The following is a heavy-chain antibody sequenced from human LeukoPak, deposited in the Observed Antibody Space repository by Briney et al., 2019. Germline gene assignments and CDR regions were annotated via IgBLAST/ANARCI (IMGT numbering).Heavy chain of an antibody. CDR2: ISGSGGST. D-gene: IGHD3-22*01. CDR3: ARLYYYDSSGYYSFDY. J-gene: IGHJ4*02. CDR1: GFTFSSYA. V-gene: IGHV3-23*01. Sequence: PGGSLRLSCAASGFTFSSYAMSWVRQAPGKGLEWVSAISGSGGSTYYADSVKGRFTISRDNAKNSLYLQMNSLRAEDTAVYYCARLYYYDSSGYYSFDYWGQGTLVTVSS.